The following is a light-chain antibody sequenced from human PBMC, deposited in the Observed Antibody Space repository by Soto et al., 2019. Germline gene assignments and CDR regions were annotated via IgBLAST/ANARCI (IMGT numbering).Light chain of an antibody. CDR2: EVS. CDR1: SSDVGGYNY. CDR3: SSYAGSNNPDV. Sequence: QSVLTQPPSASGSPGQSVTISCTGTSSDVGGYNYVSWYQQHPGKAPKLMIYEVSKRPSGVPDRFSGSKSGNTASLTVSGLQAADEADYYCSSYAGSNNPDVFGSGTKLTVL. V-gene: IGLV2-8*01. J-gene: IGLJ1*01.